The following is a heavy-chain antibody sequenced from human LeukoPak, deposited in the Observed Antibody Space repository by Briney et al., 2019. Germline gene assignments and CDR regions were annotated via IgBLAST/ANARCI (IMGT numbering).Heavy chain of an antibody. V-gene: IGHV2-5*02. CDR1: GFSLSTSGVG. CDR3: AYSSAWSTYLDY. J-gene: IGHJ4*02. D-gene: IGHD6-19*01. CDR2: IYWDDDK. Sequence: SGPTLVNPTQTLTLTCTFSGFSLSTSGVGVGWIRQPPGKALEWLALIYWDDDKRYSPSLKSRLTITEDTSKNQVVLTMTNVDPVDTATYYCAYSSAWSTYLDYWGQGTLVTVSS.